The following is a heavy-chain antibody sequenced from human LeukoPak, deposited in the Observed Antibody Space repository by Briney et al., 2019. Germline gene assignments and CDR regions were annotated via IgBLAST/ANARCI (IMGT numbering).Heavy chain of an antibody. CDR1: GFTFSNYW. CDR2: IKLDGSNK. J-gene: IGHJ4*02. CDR3: ASDHGAY. V-gene: IGHV3-7*01. Sequence: QPGGSLRLSCAASGFTFSNYWMTWVRQAPGKGLEWVANIKLDGSNKYYADSVKGRFTISRDNSKNTLYLQMNSLRAEDTAVYYCASDHGAYWGQGTLVTVSS. D-gene: IGHD1-26*01.